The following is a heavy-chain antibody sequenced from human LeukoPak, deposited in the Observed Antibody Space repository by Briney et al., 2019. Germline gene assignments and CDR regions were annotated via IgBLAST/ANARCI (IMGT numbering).Heavy chain of an antibody. CDR3: ATGARFDY. CDR2: ISSRSRTI. Sequence: PGGSLRLSCAASGFTFSLYSMNWVRQAPGKGLEWVSYISSRSRTIYYADSVKGRFTISRDNAKNSLYLQMNSLRAEDTAVYYCATGARFDYWGQGTLVTVSS. V-gene: IGHV3-48*01. J-gene: IGHJ4*02. D-gene: IGHD3-10*01. CDR1: GFTFSLYS.